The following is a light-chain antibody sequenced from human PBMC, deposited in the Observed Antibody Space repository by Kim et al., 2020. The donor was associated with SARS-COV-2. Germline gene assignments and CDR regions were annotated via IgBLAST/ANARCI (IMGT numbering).Light chain of an antibody. CDR1: RRDVGSYNR. CDR2: EVS. CDR3: SSYTSSSTVV. J-gene: IGLJ2*01. V-gene: IGLV2-18*02. Sequence: QSVTTSCTGTRRDVGSYNRVSWYQQPPGTAPKLMIYEVSNRPSGVPDRFSGSKSGNTASLTISGLQAEDEADYYCSSYTSSSTVVFGGGTQLTVL.